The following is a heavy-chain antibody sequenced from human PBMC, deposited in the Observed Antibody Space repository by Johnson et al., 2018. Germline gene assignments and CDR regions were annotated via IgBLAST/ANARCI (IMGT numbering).Heavy chain of an antibody. D-gene: IGHD2-21*02. CDR3: ARGADPYCGGDCCFQY. Sequence: EVQLVESGGGLIQPGGSLRLSCAASGFTVRSNYMTWVRQATGKGLEWVAVIYSGGSPYYADSVKGRLTHSRDSSKNTLYLQMNRLRAEDTAVYYWARGADPYCGGDCCFQYWGQGTLVTVSS. CDR2: IYSGGSP. CDR1: GFTVRSNY. J-gene: IGHJ1*01. V-gene: IGHV3-53*01.